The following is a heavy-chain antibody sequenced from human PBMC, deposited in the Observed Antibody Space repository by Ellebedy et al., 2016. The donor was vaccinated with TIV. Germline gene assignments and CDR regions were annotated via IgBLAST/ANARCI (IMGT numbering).Heavy chain of an antibody. CDR3: AKPMGYCSGGGCSAFDI. CDR1: GFTFSSYA. D-gene: IGHD2-15*01. Sequence: GESLKISCAASGFTFSSYAMSWVRQAPGKGLEWVSAISGSGGSTYYADSVKGRFTISRDNSKNTLYLQMNSLRADDTAVYYCAKPMGYCSGGGCSAFDIWGQGAMVTVSS. CDR2: ISGSGGST. V-gene: IGHV3-23*01. J-gene: IGHJ3*02.